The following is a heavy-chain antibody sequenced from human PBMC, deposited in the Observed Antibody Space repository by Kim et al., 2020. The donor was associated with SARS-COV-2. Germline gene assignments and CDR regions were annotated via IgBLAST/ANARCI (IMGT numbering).Heavy chain of an antibody. CDR3: ASRPNTSDDSPWDY. CDR1: GASINSNY. D-gene: IGHD3-3*01. Sequence: SETLSLTCTVSGASINSNYWTWIRQPPGKRLEWIGFIFYSGSTNYNPSLKSRVTISVDTSKNQFSLKLSSVTAADTAVYYCASRPNTSDDSPWDYWGQGTLVTVSS. V-gene: IGHV4-59*13. J-gene: IGHJ4*02. CDR2: IFYSGST.